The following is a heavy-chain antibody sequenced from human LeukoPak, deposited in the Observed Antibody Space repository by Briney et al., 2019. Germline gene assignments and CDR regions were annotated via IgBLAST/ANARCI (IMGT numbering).Heavy chain of an antibody. CDR1: GYTFTSYG. V-gene: IGHV1-18*01. CDR3: ALVVPAADNFDY. CDR2: ISAYNGNT. J-gene: IGHJ4*02. Sequence: ASVKVSYKASGYTFTSYGISWVRQAPGQGLEWMGWISAYNGNTNYAQKLQGRVTMTTDTSTSTAYMELRSLRSDDTAVYYCALVVPAADNFDYWGQGTLVTVSS. D-gene: IGHD2-2*01.